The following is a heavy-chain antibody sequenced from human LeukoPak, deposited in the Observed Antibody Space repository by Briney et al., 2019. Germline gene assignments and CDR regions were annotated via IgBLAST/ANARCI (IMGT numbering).Heavy chain of an antibody. CDR2: ISSSSSYI. Sequence: GGSLRLSCAASGFTFSDHQMDWVRQAPGKGLEWVSSISSSSSYIYYADSVKGRFTISRDNAKNSLYLQMNSLRAEDTAVYYCGKGRTIVTTLDYWGQGTLVTVSS. J-gene: IGHJ4*02. V-gene: IGHV3-21*01. CDR1: GFTFSDHQ. CDR3: GKGRTIVTTLDY. D-gene: IGHD4-17*01.